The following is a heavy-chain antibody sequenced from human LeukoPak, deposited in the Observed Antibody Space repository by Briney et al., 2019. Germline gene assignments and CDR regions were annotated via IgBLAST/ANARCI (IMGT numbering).Heavy chain of an antibody. J-gene: IGHJ4*02. CDR2: ISYDGSNK. D-gene: IGHD1-1*01. V-gene: IGHV3-30*18. CDR1: GFTFSSYA. CDR3: AKGGLTNDY. Sequence: PGGSLRLSCAASGFTFSSYAMSWVRQAPGKGLEWVAVISYDGSNKYYADSVKGRFTISRDNSKNTLYLQMNSLRAEDTAVYYCAKGGLTNDYWGQGTLVTVSS.